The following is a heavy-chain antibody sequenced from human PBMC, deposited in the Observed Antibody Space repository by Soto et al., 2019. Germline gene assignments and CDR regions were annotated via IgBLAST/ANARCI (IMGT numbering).Heavy chain of an antibody. CDR2: INHRGTT. CDR3: ARYQWNPGAFDP. J-gene: IGHJ5*02. CDR1: GGSLSDYY. D-gene: IGHD1-20*01. Sequence: QVQLQQWGAGLLKPSETLSLTCAVYGGSLSDYYWNWLRQPPGKGLEWIGEINHRGTTSYNPSLKRRVDITVDTAMTQFSLTLRSVTAANTAIYYCARYQWNPGAFDPWGPGTQVTVSS. V-gene: IGHV4-34*01.